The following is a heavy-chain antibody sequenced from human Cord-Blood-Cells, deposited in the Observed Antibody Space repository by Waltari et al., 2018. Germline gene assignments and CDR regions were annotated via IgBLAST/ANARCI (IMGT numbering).Heavy chain of an antibody. V-gene: IGHV4-39*07. CDR2: IYYRGST. CDR1: GGSISSSSYY. D-gene: IGHD2-15*01. CDR3: ARVVAATPAFDI. Sequence: QLQLQESGPGLVTPSETLSLTCTVSGGSISSSSYYWGWIRQPPGKGLEWIGSIYYRGSTYYNPSLKSRVTISVDKSKNQFSLKLSSVTAADTAVYYCARVVAATPAFDIWGQGTMVTVSS. J-gene: IGHJ3*02.